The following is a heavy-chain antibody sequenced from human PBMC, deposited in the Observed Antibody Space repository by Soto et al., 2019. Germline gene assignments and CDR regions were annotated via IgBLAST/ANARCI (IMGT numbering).Heavy chain of an antibody. J-gene: IGHJ4*02. CDR2: IYYSGST. Sequence: QVQLQESGPGLVKPSQTLSLICTVSGGSINSGGYYWSWIRQHPGKGLEWIGYIYYSGSTYYNPFLSSRVTISHGPSENQFSLKLSSVTAADTAVYFCARADRQSGYSSSWVFDSWGQGTLVNVSS. D-gene: IGHD6-13*01. CDR1: GGSINSGGYY. CDR3: ARADRQSGYSSSWVFDS. V-gene: IGHV4-31*03.